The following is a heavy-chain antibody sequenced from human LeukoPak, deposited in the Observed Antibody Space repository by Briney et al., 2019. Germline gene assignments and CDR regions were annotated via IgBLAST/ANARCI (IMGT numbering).Heavy chain of an antibody. Sequence: GGSLRLSCAASGVTFSSYAMSWVRQAPGKGLEWVSAISGSGGSTYYADSVKGRFTISRDNSKNTLYLQMNSLRAEDTAVYYCAKRVGRGDYYYYMDVWGKGTTVTVSS. D-gene: IGHD1-26*01. CDR3: AKRVGRGDYYYYMDV. CDR2: ISGSGGST. CDR1: GVTFSSYA. V-gene: IGHV3-23*01. J-gene: IGHJ6*03.